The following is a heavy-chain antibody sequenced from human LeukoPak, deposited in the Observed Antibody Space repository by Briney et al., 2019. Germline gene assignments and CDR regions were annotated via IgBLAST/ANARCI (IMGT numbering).Heavy chain of an antibody. D-gene: IGHD3-10*01. V-gene: IGHV1-69*06. Sequence: SVKVSCKASGGTFSSYAVSWVRQAPGQGLELMGGNIPIFGTANYAQKFQGRVTITADKSTSTAYMELSSLRSEDTAVYYCARDPTYYYGSGRSPYGMDVWGKGTTVTVSS. CDR3: ARDPTYYYGSGRSPYGMDV. CDR2: NIPIFGTA. J-gene: IGHJ6*04. CDR1: GGTFSSYA.